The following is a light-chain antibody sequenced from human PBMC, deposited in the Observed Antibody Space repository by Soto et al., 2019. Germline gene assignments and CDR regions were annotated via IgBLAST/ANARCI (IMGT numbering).Light chain of an antibody. CDR2: EVS. Sequence: QSVLTQPASVSGSPGQSITISCTGTSSDVGSYNYVSWYQQHPGKAPKLMIYEVSDRPSGISSRFSGSKSGNTASLTTSGLQTEDEADYYCSSYTSSSTLFGTGTKATVL. V-gene: IGLV2-14*01. CDR3: SSYTSSSTL. J-gene: IGLJ1*01. CDR1: SSDVGSYNY.